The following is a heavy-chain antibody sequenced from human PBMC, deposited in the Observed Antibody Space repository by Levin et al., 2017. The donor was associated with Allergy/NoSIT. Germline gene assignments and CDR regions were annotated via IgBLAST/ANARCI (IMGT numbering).Heavy chain of an antibody. D-gene: IGHD2-2*01. CDR3: ARDLYRGDVVLLPAAKGDF. J-gene: IGHJ4*02. V-gene: IGHV3-48*01. CDR2: ISSSSRTT. Sequence: GGSLRLSCAASGFTFNRYSMNWVRQAPGKGLEWVSYISSSSRTTYYAGSVKGRFTISRDNAMDSLYLQMNSLRAEDTAVYYCARDLYRGDVVLLPAAKGDFWGQGTLVTVSS. CDR1: GFTFNRYS.